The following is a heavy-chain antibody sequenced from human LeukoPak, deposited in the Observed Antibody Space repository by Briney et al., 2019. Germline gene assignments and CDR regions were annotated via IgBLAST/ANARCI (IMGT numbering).Heavy chain of an antibody. Sequence: PGGSLRLFCAASGFIFSNYWMSWVRQAPGKGPEWVANIKEDGSEKYYVDSVKGRFTISRDNAKNSLYLQMNSLSPEDTAVYYCAREGSRRDLLIDYWGQGTLVTVSS. CDR3: AREGSRRDLLIDY. CDR1: GFIFSNYW. CDR2: IKEDGSEK. V-gene: IGHV3-7*05. J-gene: IGHJ4*02.